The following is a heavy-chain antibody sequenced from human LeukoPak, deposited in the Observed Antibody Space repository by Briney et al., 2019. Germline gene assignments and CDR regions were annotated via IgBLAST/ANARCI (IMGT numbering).Heavy chain of an antibody. V-gene: IGHV4-34*01. Sequence: NPSETLSLTCAVYGESFSGYYWSWIRQPPGKGLEWIGEINHSGSTNYNPSLKSRVTISVDTSKNQFSLKLSSVTAADTAVYYCARGSVVSLDYWGQGTLVTVSS. D-gene: IGHD2-15*01. J-gene: IGHJ4*02. CDR2: INHSGST. CDR1: GESFSGYY. CDR3: ARGSVVSLDY.